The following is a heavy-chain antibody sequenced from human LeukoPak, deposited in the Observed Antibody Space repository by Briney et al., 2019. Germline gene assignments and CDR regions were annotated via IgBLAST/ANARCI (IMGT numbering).Heavy chain of an antibody. CDR3: ARDQGRFTIFGVVIPGYFDY. D-gene: IGHD3-3*01. J-gene: IGHJ4*02. CDR1: GGSISSGDYY. V-gene: IGHV4-30-4*08. Sequence: SETLSLTCTVSGGSISSGDYYWSWIRQPPGKGLEWIGYIYYSGSTYYNPSLKSRVTISVDTSKNQFSLKLSSVTAADTAVYYCARDQGRFTIFGVVIPGYFDYWGQGTLVTVSS. CDR2: IYYSGST.